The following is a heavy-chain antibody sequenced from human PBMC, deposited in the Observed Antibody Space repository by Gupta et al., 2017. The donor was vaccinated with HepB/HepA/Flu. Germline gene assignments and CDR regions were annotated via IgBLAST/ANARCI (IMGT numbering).Heavy chain of an antibody. J-gene: IGHJ3*02. D-gene: IGHD5-24*01. CDR2: INSNSRTL. Sequence: EEQLVESGGGLVQPGGSLRLSCAASGFSFRSFSRNWVRQAPGRGLEWVSYINSNSRTLFYGDSVKGRFTISRDNARNSIYLQMNSLTDEDTAVYYCARSRAGYNSAHGFDIWGQGTMVTVSS. CDR3: ARSRAGYNSAHGFDI. CDR1: GFSFRSFS. V-gene: IGHV3-48*02.